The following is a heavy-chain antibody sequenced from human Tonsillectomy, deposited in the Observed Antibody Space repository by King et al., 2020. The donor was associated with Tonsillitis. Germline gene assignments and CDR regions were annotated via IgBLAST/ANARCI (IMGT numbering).Heavy chain of an antibody. CDR3: ARLGDLPQGPAYFVDY. CDR2: IYPGDSDT. CDR1: GYSFARSW. J-gene: IGHJ4*02. V-gene: IGHV5-51*01. D-gene: IGHD2-21*01. Sequence: VQLVESGAEVKKPGESLKISCQGSGYSFARSWIAWVRQMPGKGLEWVGIIYPGDSDTRYSPSFQGLVTLSVDKSISTAYLQWSSLKASDTATYFCARLGDLPQGPAYFVDYWGQGSLVTVFS.